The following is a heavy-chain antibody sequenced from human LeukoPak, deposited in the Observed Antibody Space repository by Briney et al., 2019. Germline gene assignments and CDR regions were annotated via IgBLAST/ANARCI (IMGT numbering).Heavy chain of an antibody. CDR1: GFTFSNYE. D-gene: IGHD6-13*01. CDR3: ARVPVLTAAAGTFDF. V-gene: IGHV3-48*03. CDR2: ISSSGSSI. Sequence: PGGSLRLSCAASGFTFSNYEMNWVRQAPGKGLESVSYISSSGSSIYYADSVKGRFTISRDNAKNSLYLQMNSLRAEDTAVYYCARVPVLTAAAGTFDFWGQGTLVTVSS. J-gene: IGHJ4*02.